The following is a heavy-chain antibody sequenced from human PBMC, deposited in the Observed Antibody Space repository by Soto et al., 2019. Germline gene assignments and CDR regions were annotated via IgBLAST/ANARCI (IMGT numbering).Heavy chain of an antibody. V-gene: IGHV1-18*01. D-gene: IGHD3-22*01. CDR2: ISAYNGNT. CDR1: GYTFTSYG. Sequence: ASVKVSCKASGYTFTSYGISWVRQAPGQGLEWMGWISAYNGNTNYAQKLQGRVTMTTDTSTGTAYMELRSLRSDDTAVYYCAREEYYDSSGYYPIDYWGKGTLVTVSS. J-gene: IGHJ4*02. CDR3: AREEYYDSSGYYPIDY.